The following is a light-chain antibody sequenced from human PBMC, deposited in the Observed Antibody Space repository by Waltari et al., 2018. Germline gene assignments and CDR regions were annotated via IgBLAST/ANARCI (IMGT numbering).Light chain of an antibody. CDR3: LQYNSHPLT. Sequence: DIEMTQSPPSLSASAGDTVPIPCRAGQHIYTYLNWYQKKPGKAPRRLIYAASSLESGVPSRFSGSGSGTDFTLTISSLQPEDFATYYCLQYNSHPLTFGGGTKVEIK. V-gene: IGKV1-17*01. CDR1: QHIYTY. CDR2: AAS. J-gene: IGKJ4*01.